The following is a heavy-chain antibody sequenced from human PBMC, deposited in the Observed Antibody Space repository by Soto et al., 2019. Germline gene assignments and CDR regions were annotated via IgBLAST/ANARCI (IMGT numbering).Heavy chain of an antibody. Sequence: EVQLVESGGGLVRPGRSLRLSCVASGFTFDDHVMHWVRQVPGKGLEWVGHISWDGYNITYGGSVRGRVTISRDNAKKTLCLQMNSLRPEDTAFYYCARSWSASTSGRVDVWGQGTTVTVSS. CDR2: ISWDGYNI. D-gene: IGHD3-3*01. V-gene: IGHV3-9*01. CDR1: GFTFDDHV. CDR3: ARSWSASTSGRVDV. J-gene: IGHJ6*02.